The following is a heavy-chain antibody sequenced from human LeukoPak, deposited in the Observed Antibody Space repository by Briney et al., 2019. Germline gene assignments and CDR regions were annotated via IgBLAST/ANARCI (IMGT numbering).Heavy chain of an antibody. D-gene: IGHD6-19*01. J-gene: IGHJ4*02. V-gene: IGHV1-18*01. CDR1: GYTFTSYG. CDR2: ISAYNGNT. CDR3: ARAGITSGWVQNMDY. Sequence: ASVKVSCKASGYTFTSYGINWVRQAPGQGLEWMGWISAYNGNTKHAQKLQGRVTMTTDTFTSTAYMELRSLRSDDTAVYYCARAGITSGWVQNMDYWGQGTLVTVSS.